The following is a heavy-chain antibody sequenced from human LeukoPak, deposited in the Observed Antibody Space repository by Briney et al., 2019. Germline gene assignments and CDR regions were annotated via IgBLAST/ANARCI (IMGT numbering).Heavy chain of an antibody. Sequence: GGSLRLSCIASGFSFTNYWMVWIRQAPGKGLEWVASIDGDGRQKDYVDSVKGRFTISRDNARNSLFLQLNSLRTEDTALYYCATDMAFSAFDNWGHGTMVIVSS. J-gene: IGHJ3*02. D-gene: IGHD3-3*02. CDR3: ATDMAFSAFDN. CDR1: GFSFTNYW. V-gene: IGHV3-7*03. CDR2: IDGDGRQK.